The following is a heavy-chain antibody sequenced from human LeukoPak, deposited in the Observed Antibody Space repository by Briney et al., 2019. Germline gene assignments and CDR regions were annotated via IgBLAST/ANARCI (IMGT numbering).Heavy chain of an antibody. CDR1: GFTFSNYA. V-gene: IGHV3-30-3*01. CDR2: ISYDGSKK. D-gene: IGHD3-22*01. Sequence: PGGSLRLSCAASGFTFSNYAMHWVRQAPGKGLEWVAVISYDGSKKYYADSEKGRFTISRDNSKNTLYLQMNSLRADDTAVYYCARVQNSYHYDSSGYVYYWGQGTLVSVSS. J-gene: IGHJ4*02. CDR3: ARVQNSYHYDSSGYVYY.